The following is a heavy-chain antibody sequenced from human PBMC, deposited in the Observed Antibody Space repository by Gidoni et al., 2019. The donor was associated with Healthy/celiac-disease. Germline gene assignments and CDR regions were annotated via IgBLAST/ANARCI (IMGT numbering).Heavy chain of an antibody. V-gene: IGHV4-34*01. D-gene: IGHD5-12*01. CDR3: RGWLRLRYYYYYMDV. J-gene: IGHJ6*03. CDR1: GGSFSRYY. CDR2: INHSGST. Sequence: QVQLQQWGAGLLKPSETLSLTCAVYGGSFSRYYWSWIRQPPGKGLEWIGEINHSGSTNYNPSLKSRVTISVDTSTNQFSLKLSSVTAADTAVYYCRGWLRLRYYYYYMDVWGKGTTVTVSS.